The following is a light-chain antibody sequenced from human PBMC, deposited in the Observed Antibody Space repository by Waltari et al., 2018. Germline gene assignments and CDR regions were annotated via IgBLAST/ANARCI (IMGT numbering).Light chain of an antibody. Sequence: DIVLTQTPVSLSVPPGQPASIFCKSSQSLLHTDGKRYLYWYLQKPGQPPQLLIHEVSKRFSGVPDRFSGSGSGTDFTLKISRVEAEDVGVYYCMQSIQMPLTFGGGTKVEIK. CDR1: QSLLHTDGKRY. J-gene: IGKJ4*01. V-gene: IGKV2D-29*01. CDR2: EVS. CDR3: MQSIQMPLT.